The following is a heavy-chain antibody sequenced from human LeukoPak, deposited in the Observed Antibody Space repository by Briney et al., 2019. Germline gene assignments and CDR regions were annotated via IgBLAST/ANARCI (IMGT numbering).Heavy chain of an antibody. CDR3: ARVNGDSVSPFDY. CDR1: GFTFSSYA. CDR2: ISYDGSNK. D-gene: IGHD2-21*02. V-gene: IGHV3-30-3*01. Sequence: GRSLRLSCAASGFTFSSYAMHWVRQAPGKGLEWVAVISYDGSNKYYADSVKGRFTISRDNSKNTLYLQMNSLRAEDTAVYYCARVNGDSVSPFDYWGQGTLVTVSS. J-gene: IGHJ4*02.